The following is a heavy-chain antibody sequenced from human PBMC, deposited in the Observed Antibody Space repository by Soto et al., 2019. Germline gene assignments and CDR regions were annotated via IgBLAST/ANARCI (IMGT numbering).Heavy chain of an antibody. J-gene: IGHJ4*02. CDR2: VMRTGGSA. D-gene: IGHD3-16*01. Sequence: GGSLRLSCAASGFTFSSYAMHWVRQAPGKGLEWVSGVMRTGGSAYHADSVKGRFTIPRDKSTNTLYLHMNGLRAEDTALYYCARGSAYSQYDLEDWGQGSLLTV. CDR3: ARGSAYSQYDLED. V-gene: IGHV3-23*01. CDR1: GFTFSSYA.